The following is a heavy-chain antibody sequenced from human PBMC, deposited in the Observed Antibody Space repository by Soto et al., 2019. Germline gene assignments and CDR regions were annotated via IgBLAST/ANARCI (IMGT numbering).Heavy chain of an antibody. J-gene: IGHJ5*02. Sequence: ASVKVSCKASGYTFTSYGISWVRQAPGQGLEWMGWISAYNGNTNYAQKLQGRVTMTTDTSTSTAYMELRSLRSDDTAVYYCAREVYGDILTGPPPNWIDPWGQGTLVTVSS. CDR3: AREVYGDILTGPPPNWIDP. V-gene: IGHV1-18*01. D-gene: IGHD3-9*01. CDR2: ISAYNGNT. CDR1: GYTFTSYG.